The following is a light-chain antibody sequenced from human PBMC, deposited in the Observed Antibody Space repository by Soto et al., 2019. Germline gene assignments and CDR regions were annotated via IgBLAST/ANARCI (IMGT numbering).Light chain of an antibody. CDR2: VNSDGSH. CDR3: QTWGTGIRV. Sequence: QLVLTQSPAASSSMGASVKRTRTLSRGHSRFGIAWHQQQPDKGPQYLMKVNSDGSHTKGDGIPDRFSGSSSGAEYYLTISSLQSEDEADYYCQTWGTGIRVFGGGTKLTVL. CDR1: RGHSRFG. V-gene: IGLV4-69*01. J-gene: IGLJ3*02.